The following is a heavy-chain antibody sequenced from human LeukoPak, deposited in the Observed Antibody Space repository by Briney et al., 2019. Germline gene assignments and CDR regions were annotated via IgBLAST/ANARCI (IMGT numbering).Heavy chain of an antibody. D-gene: IGHD3-22*01. Sequence: ASVKVSCKASGYTFTGYYMHWVRQAPGQGLEWMGWINPNSGGTNYAQKFQGRVTMTRDTSISIAYMELSRLRSDDTAVYYCARDYYDSSGFELGFDYWGQGTLVTVSS. J-gene: IGHJ4*02. CDR1: GYTFTGYY. CDR2: INPNSGGT. CDR3: ARDYYDSSGFELGFDY. V-gene: IGHV1-2*02.